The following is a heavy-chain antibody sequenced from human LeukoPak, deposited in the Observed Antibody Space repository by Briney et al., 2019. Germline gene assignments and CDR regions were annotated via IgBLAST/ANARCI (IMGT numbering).Heavy chain of an antibody. V-gene: IGHV1-8*03. CDR1: GYTFTGYD. J-gene: IGHJ4*02. D-gene: IGHD5-18*01. Sequence: ASVKVSCKASGYTFTGYDINWVRQATGQGLERMGWMNPNSGNTGYAQKFQGRVTITRNTSISTAYMELSSLRSEDTAVYYCARGYSYGYAPYWGQGTLVTVSS. CDR3: ARGYSYGYAPY. CDR2: MNPNSGNT.